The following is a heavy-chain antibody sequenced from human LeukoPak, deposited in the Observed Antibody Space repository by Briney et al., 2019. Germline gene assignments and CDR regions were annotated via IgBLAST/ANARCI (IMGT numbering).Heavy chain of an antibody. CDR3: ATSDDYRYNWFDP. CDR1: GYTLTELS. V-gene: IGHV1-24*01. CDR2: FDPEDGET. Sequence: ATVKVSCKVSGYTLTELSMHWVRQAPGKGLEWMGGFDPEDGETIYAQKFQGRVTMTEDTSTDTAYMELSSLRSEDTAVYYCATSDDYRYNWFDPWGQGTLVTVSS. D-gene: IGHD4-11*01. J-gene: IGHJ5*02.